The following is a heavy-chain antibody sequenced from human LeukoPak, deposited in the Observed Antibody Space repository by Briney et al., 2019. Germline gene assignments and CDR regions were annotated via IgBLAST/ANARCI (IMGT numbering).Heavy chain of an antibody. V-gene: IGHV3-30*02. CDR1: GFTFTSYG. Sequence: PGGSLRLSCAASGFTFTSYGMHWVRQAPGKGLEWGAFIRYDGSNKYYADSVKGRFTISRDNSLYLQMNSLRAEDTAVYYCAKDHCSSTRCYYFDYWGQGTLVTVSS. CDR3: AKDHCSSTRCYYFDY. J-gene: IGHJ4*02. CDR2: IRYDGSNK. D-gene: IGHD2-2*01.